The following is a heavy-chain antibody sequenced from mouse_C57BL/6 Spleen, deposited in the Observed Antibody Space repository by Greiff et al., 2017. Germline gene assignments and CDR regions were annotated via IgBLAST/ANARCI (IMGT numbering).Heavy chain of an antibody. Sequence: VQLQQSGPELVKPGASVKISCKASGYTFTDYYMNWVKQSHGKSLAWIGDINPNDGGTSYNQKFKGKATLTVDKSSSPAYMELRSLTSEDSAVYYCARSLYGDYWGQGTSLTVSS. CDR3: ARSLYGDY. J-gene: IGHJ2*02. CDR1: GYTFTDYY. V-gene: IGHV1-26*01. D-gene: IGHD1-1*01. CDR2: INPNDGGT.